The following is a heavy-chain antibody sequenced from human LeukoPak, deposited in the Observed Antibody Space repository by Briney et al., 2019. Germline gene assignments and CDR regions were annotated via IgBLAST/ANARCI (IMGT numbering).Heavy chain of an antibody. CDR2: ISYSGANK. CDR1: GFTFSSYG. J-gene: IGHJ4*02. D-gene: IGHD3-10*02. V-gene: IGHV3-30*18. Sequence: PGGSLRLSCAASGFTFSSYGMHWVRQAPGKGLEWVAVISYSGANKYYADSVKGRFTISRDNSKNTLYLQMNSLRAEDTAVYYCANLYYDWGDYWGQGTLVTVSS. CDR3: ANLYYDWGDY.